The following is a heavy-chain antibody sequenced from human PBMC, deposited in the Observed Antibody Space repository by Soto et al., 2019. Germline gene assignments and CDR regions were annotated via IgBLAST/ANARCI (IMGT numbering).Heavy chain of an antibody. J-gene: IGHJ4*02. CDR1: GYTFTSYA. D-gene: IGHD5-18*01. CDR3: AREPRYSYGYN. Sequence: QVQLVQSGAEVKKPGASVKVSCKASGYTFTSYAMHWVRQAPGQRLEWMGWINAGNGNTKYSQKFQGRVTITRDTSASTAYVELSSLRSEDTAVYSCAREPRYSYGYNWGQGALVTFSS. CDR2: INAGNGNT. V-gene: IGHV1-3*01.